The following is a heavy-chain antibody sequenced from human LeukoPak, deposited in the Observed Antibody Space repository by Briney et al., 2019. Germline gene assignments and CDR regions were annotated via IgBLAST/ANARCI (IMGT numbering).Heavy chain of an antibody. CDR2: INPNSGGT. CDR1: GYTFTGYY. V-gene: IGHV1-2*02. J-gene: IGHJ3*02. D-gene: IGHD3-10*01. CDR3: ARDMVPGPSDAFDI. Sequence: GASVKVSCKASGYTFTGYYTHWVRQAPGQGLEWMGWINPNSGGTNYAQKFQGRVTMTRDTSISTAYMELSRLRSDDTAVYYCARDMVPGPSDAFDIWGQGTMVTVSS.